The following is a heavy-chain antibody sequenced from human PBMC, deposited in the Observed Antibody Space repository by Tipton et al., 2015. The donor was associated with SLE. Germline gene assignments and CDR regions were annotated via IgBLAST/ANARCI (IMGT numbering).Heavy chain of an antibody. V-gene: IGHV4-59*11. CDR2: ISYSGNT. D-gene: IGHD6-19*01. CDR3: ARDLYSSDWNYYGMDV. Sequence: TLSLTCTASGGSISSHYWSWIRQPPGKGLEWIGYISYSGNTNYNPSLKSRVTISVDTSKNQFSLKLSFVTAADTAVYYCARDLYSSDWNYYGMDVWGQGTTVTVSS. CDR1: GGSISSHY. J-gene: IGHJ6*02.